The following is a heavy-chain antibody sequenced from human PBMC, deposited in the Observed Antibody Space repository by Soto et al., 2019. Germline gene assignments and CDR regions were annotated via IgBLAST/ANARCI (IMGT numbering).Heavy chain of an antibody. Sequence: QVPLQESGPGLVKPSQTLSLTCNVSGGSISGGRYYWNWIRQHPGKGLEWLGNIYDNGITYYNPTPKRRVIISEDTSKNQCSLRLSAVTAADTAVYYCTRDRGFGMDVWGQGTTVTVSS. CDR1: GGSISGGRYY. J-gene: IGHJ6*02. CDR2: IYDNGIT. V-gene: IGHV4-31*03. CDR3: TRDRGFGMDV.